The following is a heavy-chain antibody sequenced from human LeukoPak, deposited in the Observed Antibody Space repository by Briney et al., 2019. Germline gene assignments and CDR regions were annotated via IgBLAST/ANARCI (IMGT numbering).Heavy chain of an antibody. J-gene: IGHJ6*03. Sequence: GGSLRLSCAASGFIVSSNYMTWVRQTPGKGLEWVSGINWNGGSTGYADSVKGRFTISRDNAKNSLYLQMNSLRAEDTALYYCARDQYSSSWYGGYYYYYYMDVWGKGTTVTVSS. D-gene: IGHD6-13*01. V-gene: IGHV3-20*04. CDR3: ARDQYSSSWYGGYYYYYYMDV. CDR1: GFIVSSNY. CDR2: INWNGGST.